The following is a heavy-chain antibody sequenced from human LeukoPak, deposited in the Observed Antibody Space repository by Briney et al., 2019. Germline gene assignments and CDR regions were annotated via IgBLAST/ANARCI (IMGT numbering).Heavy chain of an antibody. Sequence: GASVKVSCKASGYTFTGYYMHWVRQAPGQGLEWMGWINPNSGGTNYAQRFQGRVTMTRDTSISTAYMELSRLRSDDTAVYYCAREEPVAATGPDYWGQGTLVTVPS. J-gene: IGHJ4*02. D-gene: IGHD6-19*01. CDR1: GYTFTGYY. CDR3: AREEPVAATGPDY. CDR2: INPNSGGT. V-gene: IGHV1-2*02.